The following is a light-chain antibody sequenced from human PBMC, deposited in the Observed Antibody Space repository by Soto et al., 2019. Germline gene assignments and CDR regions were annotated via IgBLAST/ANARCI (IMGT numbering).Light chain of an antibody. CDR2: DAS. Sequence: EIVLTQSPATLSLSPGERATLSCRASQSVRRSLAWYQQHPGQAPRLLIYDASNRATGIPARFSGSGSGTDFTLTISSLEAKDFAVYYCQHRTKWPLTFGGGTKVDIK. CDR3: QHRTKWPLT. J-gene: IGKJ4*01. CDR1: QSVRRS. V-gene: IGKV3-11*01.